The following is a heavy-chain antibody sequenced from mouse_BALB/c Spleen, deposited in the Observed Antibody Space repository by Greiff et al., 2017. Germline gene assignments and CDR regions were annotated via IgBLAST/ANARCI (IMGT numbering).Heavy chain of an antibody. D-gene: IGHD4-1*02. Sequence: DVKLVESGGGLVQPGGSRKLSCAASGFTFSSFGMHWVRQAPEKGLEWVAYISSGSSTIYYADTVKGRFTISRDNPKNTLFLQMTSLRSEDTAMYYCARSVPTGTWFAYWGQGTLVTVSA. V-gene: IGHV5-17*02. J-gene: IGHJ3*01. CDR2: ISSGSSTI. CDR3: ARSVPTGTWFAY. CDR1: GFTFSSFG.